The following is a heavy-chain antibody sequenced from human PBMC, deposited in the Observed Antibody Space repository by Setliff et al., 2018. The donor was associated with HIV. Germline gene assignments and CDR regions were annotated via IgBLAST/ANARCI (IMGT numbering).Heavy chain of an antibody. J-gene: IGHJ4*02. CDR3: ARNPHYFDRSGYYSWFYFDY. CDR1: GGSFSGYY. D-gene: IGHD3-22*01. V-gene: IGHV4-59*10. Sequence: SETLSLTCGVYGGSFSGYYWSWIRQPAGKGLEWIGHVYTSGSTNYNPSLKSRVTISLDTSKTQVSLRLSSVTAADTAVYYCARNPHYFDRSGYYSWFYFDYWGQGTLVTVSS. CDR2: VYTSGST.